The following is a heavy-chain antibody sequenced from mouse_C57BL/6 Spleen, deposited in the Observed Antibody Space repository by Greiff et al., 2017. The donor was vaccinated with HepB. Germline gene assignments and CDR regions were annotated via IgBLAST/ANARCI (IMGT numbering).Heavy chain of an antibody. J-gene: IGHJ2*01. CDR3: TRSVYYGSRLFDY. V-gene: IGHV1-15*01. D-gene: IGHD1-1*01. CDR1: GYTFTDYE. CDR2: IDPETGGT. Sequence: VKLQESGAELVRPGASVTLSCKASGYTFTDYEMHWVKQTPVHGLEWIGAIDPETGGTAYNQKFKGKAILTADKSSSTAYMELRSLTSEDSAVYYCTRSVYYGSRLFDYWGQGTTLTVSS.